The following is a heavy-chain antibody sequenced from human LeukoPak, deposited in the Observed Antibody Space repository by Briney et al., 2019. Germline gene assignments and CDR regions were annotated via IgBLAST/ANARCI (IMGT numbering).Heavy chain of an antibody. CDR1: GFNFKTYH. CDR2: ITSGGSVI. D-gene: IGHD3-16*01. Sequence: SGRSLRLSCVASGFNFKTYHMNWVRQAPGKGLEWLSGITSGGSVIYYADSVKGRFTISRDDAMNTVFLQMSGLTVDDTAVYYCARKRLADLGDDTSFGGTPFDSWGQGTLVIVSS. CDR3: ARKRLADLGDDTSFGGTPFDS. J-gene: IGHJ4*02. V-gene: IGHV3-48*03.